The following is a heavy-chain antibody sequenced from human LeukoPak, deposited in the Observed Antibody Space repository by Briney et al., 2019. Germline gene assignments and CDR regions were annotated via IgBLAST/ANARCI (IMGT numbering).Heavy chain of an antibody. CDR3: ARAALEIVVVPAATSFDY. CDR1: GGSISTSSNY. Sequence: SETLSLTCTVSGGSISTSSNYWGWIRQPPGKGLEWIGRIYSSVSTYYNPPMQSRVTISVDTFKMQLSLKLSSVTVADKAVSSSARAALEIVVVPAATSFDYWGQGNLVTVSS. V-gene: IGHV4-39*07. J-gene: IGHJ4*02. CDR2: IYSSVST. D-gene: IGHD2-2*01.